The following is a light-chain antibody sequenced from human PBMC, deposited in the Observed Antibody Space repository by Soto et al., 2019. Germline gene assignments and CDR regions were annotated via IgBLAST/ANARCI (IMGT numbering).Light chain of an antibody. J-gene: IGKJ4*01. CDR2: DAS. CDR1: QDITNH. Sequence: DVQMTQSPSSLSASVGDRVTITCQASQDITNHLNWYQQKPGKAPKILIYDASNLQTGVPSRLSRSGSGTDFTFTISGLQPEDIATFYCQQYDILLTFGGATEVDIK. CDR3: QQYDILLT. V-gene: IGKV1-33*01.